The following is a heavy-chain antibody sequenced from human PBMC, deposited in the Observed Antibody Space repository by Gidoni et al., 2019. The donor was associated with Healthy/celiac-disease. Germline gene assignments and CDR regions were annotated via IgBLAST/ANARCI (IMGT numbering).Heavy chain of an antibody. CDR2: ISSSSSYI. CDR1: GFTFSSYS. J-gene: IGHJ6*02. D-gene: IGHD3-9*01. CDR3: ARAFSPYYDILTDREGYGMDV. V-gene: IGHV3-21*01. Sequence: EVQLVESGGGLVKPGGSLRLSCAASGFTFSSYSMNWVRQAPGKGLEWVSSISSSSSYIYYADSVKGRFTISRDNAKNSLYLQMNSLRAEDTAVYYCARAFSPYYDILTDREGYGMDVWGQGTTVTVSS.